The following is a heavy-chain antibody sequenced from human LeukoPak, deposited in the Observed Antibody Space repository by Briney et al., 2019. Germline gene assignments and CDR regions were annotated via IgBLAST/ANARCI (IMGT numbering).Heavy chain of an antibody. CDR3: ARETNWGVLPAAIIWFDP. CDR1: GGSISSYY. J-gene: IGHJ5*02. CDR2: IYYSGST. D-gene: IGHD2-2*01. Sequence: PSETLSLTCTVSGGSISSYYWSWIRQPPGKGLEWIGYIYYSGSTNYNPSLKSRVTISVDTSKNQFSLKLSSVTAADTAVYYCARETNWGVLPAAIIWFDPWGQGTLVTVSS. V-gene: IGHV4-59*01.